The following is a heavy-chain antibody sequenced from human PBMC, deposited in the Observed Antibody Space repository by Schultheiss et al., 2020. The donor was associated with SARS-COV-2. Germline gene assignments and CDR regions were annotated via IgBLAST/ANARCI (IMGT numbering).Heavy chain of an antibody. CDR2: IYYSGST. CDR1: GGSISSYY. J-gene: IGHJ4*02. Sequence: SQTLSLTCTVSGGSISSYYWSWIRQPPGKGLEWIGYIYYSGSTNYNPSLKSRVTISVDTSKNQFSLKLSSVTAADTAVYYCARHKRALELYYFDYWGQGTLVTVSS. V-gene: IGHV4-59*08. D-gene: IGHD3-10*01. CDR3: ARHKRALELYYFDY.